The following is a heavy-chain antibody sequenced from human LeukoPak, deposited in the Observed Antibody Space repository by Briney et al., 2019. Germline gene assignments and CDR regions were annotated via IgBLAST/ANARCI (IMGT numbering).Heavy chain of an antibody. Sequence: SETLSLTCTVSGGSISSSSYYWGWIRQPPGKGLEWIGSIYYSGSTYYNPSLKSRVTISVDRSKNQFSLKLSSVTAADTAVYYCARVLAGGSSWDFDYWGQGTLVTVSS. J-gene: IGHJ4*02. CDR3: ARVLAGGSSWDFDY. D-gene: IGHD6-13*01. V-gene: IGHV4-39*07. CDR1: GGSISSSSYY. CDR2: IYYSGST.